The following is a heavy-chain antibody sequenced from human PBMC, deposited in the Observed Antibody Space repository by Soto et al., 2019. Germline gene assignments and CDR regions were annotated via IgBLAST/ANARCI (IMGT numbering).Heavy chain of an antibody. J-gene: IGHJ6*03. Sequence: QLQLQESCPGLVKPSETLSLTCTVSGGSISSSSYYWGWIRQPPGKGQEWIGSIYYSGSTYYNPSLKSRVTIAVDTFKNHYSLKLSSVNAAYTAVYYCASDLQTVDYMDVWGKGTTVTVSS. CDR1: GGSISSSSYY. D-gene: IGHD1-1*01. V-gene: IGHV4-39*02. CDR3: ASDLQTVDYMDV. CDR2: IYYSGST.